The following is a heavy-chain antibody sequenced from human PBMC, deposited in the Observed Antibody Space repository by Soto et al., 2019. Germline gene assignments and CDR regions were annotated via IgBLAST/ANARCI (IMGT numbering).Heavy chain of an antibody. Sequence: QVQLVQSGAEVKKPGSSVKVSCKASGGTFSSYAISWVRKAPGQGLEWMGGIIPIFGTANYAQKFQGRVTITADESTSTAYMELSSLRSEDTAVYYCARAPRMAVAGTGAAFDIWGQGTMVTVSS. J-gene: IGHJ3*02. CDR1: GGTFSSYA. CDR3: ARAPRMAVAGTGAAFDI. V-gene: IGHV1-69*01. CDR2: IIPIFGTA. D-gene: IGHD6-19*01.